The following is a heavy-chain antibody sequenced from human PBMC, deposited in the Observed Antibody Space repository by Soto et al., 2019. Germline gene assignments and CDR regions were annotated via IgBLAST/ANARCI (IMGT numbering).Heavy chain of an antibody. Sequence: EVQFLESGGGLVQPGGSLRLSCAASGVTFSNYAMNWVRQAPGKGLEWVSGISHSGSSTYYADSVKGRFTISRDNSKNTLFLQMNSLPAEDTAVYYCATGSWIHHSSEGGNWLDPWGQGTLVTVSS. D-gene: IGHD3-10*01. CDR2: ISHSGSST. V-gene: IGHV3-23*01. CDR3: ATGSWIHHSSEGGNWLDP. CDR1: GVTFSNYA. J-gene: IGHJ5*02.